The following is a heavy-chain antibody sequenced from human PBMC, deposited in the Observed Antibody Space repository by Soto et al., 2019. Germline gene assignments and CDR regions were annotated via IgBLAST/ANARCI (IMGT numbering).Heavy chain of an antibody. CDR1: GGSVSSGGYY. V-gene: IGHV4-31*03. CDR3: ARDTQYSSSWYPIFDY. Sequence: PSETLSLTCYVSGGSVSSGGYYWSWIRQHPGKGLEWIGYIYYSGSTYYNPSLKSRVTISVDTSKNQFSLKLSSVTAADTAVYYCARDTQYSSSWYPIFDYWGQGTLVTSPQ. D-gene: IGHD6-13*01. CDR2: IYYSGST. J-gene: IGHJ4*02.